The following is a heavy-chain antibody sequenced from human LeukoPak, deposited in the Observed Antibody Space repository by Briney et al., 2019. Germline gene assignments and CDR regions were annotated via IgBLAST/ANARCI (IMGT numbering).Heavy chain of an antibody. CDR1: GFTFSEYY. V-gene: IGHV3-11*04. CDR3: ARAVQPLFDH. J-gene: IGHJ4*02. CDR2: ISSSGTTI. Sequence: PGGSLRLSCAASGFTFSEYYMSWVRQAPGKGLEWVSCISSSGTTIYYADSVKGRFTISRDNAEKSLFLQINSLTAEDTAVYYCARAVQPLFDHWGQGILVTVS. D-gene: IGHD6-13*01.